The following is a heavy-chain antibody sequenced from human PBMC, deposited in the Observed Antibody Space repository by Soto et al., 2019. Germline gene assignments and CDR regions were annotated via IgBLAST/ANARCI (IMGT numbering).Heavy chain of an antibody. CDR2: IYYSGST. V-gene: IGHV4-59*01. J-gene: IGHJ6*02. CDR1: GGSISSYY. Sequence: KTSETLSLTCTVSGGSISSYYWSWIRQPPGKGLEWIGYIYYSGSTNYNPSLKSRVTISVDTSKNQFSLKLSSVTAADTAVYYCARETGNHLYYYYGMDVWGQGTTVTVSS. CDR3: ARETGNHLYYYYGMDV.